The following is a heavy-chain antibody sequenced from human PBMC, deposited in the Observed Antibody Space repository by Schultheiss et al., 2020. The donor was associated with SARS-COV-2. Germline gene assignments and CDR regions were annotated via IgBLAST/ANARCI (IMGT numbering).Heavy chain of an antibody. Sequence: SETLSLTCAVYGGSFGGYYWSWIRQPPGKGLEWIGEINHSGSTNYNPSLKSRVTISVDTSKNQFSLKLSSVTAADTAVYYCARGAGYYDFWSGYSDVWGKGTTVTVSS. D-gene: IGHD3-3*01. CDR3: ARGAGYYDFWSGYSDV. V-gene: IGHV4-34*01. CDR2: INHSGST. J-gene: IGHJ6*04. CDR1: GGSFGGYY.